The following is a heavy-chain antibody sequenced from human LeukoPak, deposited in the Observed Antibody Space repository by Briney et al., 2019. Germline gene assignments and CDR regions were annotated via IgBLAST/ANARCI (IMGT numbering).Heavy chain of an antibody. Sequence: GGSLRLSCAASGFTFSSYGMHWVRQAPGKGLEWVAVIWYDGSNKYYADSVKGRFTISRDNSKNTLYLQMNSLRAEDTAVYYCARDQYSSGWYPPDYWGQGTLVTVS. CDR2: IWYDGSNK. D-gene: IGHD6-19*01. J-gene: IGHJ4*02. CDR3: ARDQYSSGWYPPDY. V-gene: IGHV3-33*01. CDR1: GFTFSSYG.